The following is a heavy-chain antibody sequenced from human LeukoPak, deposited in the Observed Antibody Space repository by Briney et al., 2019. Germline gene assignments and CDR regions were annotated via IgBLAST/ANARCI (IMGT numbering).Heavy chain of an antibody. CDR1: GFTFTTYA. J-gene: IGHJ4*02. D-gene: IGHD5-18*01. CDR3: AKDHIEGIRVFVS. V-gene: IGHV3-23*01. CDR2: IISGGST. Sequence: PGGSLRLSCAASGFTFTTYAMTWVRQAPGKGLEWVSTIISGGSTYYADSVKGRFTISRDNSENTLYLQMNSLRAEDTAIYYCAKDHIEGIRVFVSWGQGTLVTVSS.